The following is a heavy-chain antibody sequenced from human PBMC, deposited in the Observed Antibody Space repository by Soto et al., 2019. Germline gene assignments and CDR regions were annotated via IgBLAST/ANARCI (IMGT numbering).Heavy chain of an antibody. J-gene: IGHJ4*02. Sequence: SETLSLTCTVSGGSINHDYWTWIRQPPGKGLEWMGYIYYSGTTTNYNPSLKSRVTLSVDTSKNQFSLKLSSVTAADTAVYYCARLGGSYAVPHFDFWGQGTLVTVSS. V-gene: IGHV4-59*08. CDR3: ARLGGSYAVPHFDF. CDR2: IYYSGTTT. D-gene: IGHD1-26*01. CDR1: GGSINHDY.